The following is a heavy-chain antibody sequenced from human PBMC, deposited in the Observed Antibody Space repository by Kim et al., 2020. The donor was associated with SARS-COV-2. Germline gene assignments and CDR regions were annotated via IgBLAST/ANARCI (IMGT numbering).Heavy chain of an antibody. Sequence: GGSLRLSCAASGFTFSSYGMHWVRQAPGKGLEWVAVISYDGSNKYYADSVKGRFTISRDNSKNTLYLQMNSLRAEDTAVYYCAKSPDFCSGPYYYYGMDVWGQGTTVTVSS. V-gene: IGHV3-30*18. CDR3: AKSPDFCSGPYYYYGMDV. CDR1: GFTFSSYG. J-gene: IGHJ6*02. CDR2: ISYDGSNK. D-gene: IGHD3-3*01.